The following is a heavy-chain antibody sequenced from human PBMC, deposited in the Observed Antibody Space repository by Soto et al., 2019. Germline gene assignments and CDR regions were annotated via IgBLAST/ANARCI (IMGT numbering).Heavy chain of an antibody. Sequence: PGGSLRLSCAASGFTFSSNAMSWVRQAPGKGLEWVSGISGSAGSKYYADSVKGRFTISRDNSKNTLYLQMNSLRAEDTAVYYCAKVTTVTTGVYFDFWGQGILVTVSS. CDR1: GFTFSSNA. V-gene: IGHV3-23*01. J-gene: IGHJ4*02. CDR2: ISGSAGSK. CDR3: AKVTTVTTGVYFDF. D-gene: IGHD4-4*01.